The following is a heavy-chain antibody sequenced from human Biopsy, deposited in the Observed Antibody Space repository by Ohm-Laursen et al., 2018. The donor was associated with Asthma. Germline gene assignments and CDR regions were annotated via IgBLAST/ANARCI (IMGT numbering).Heavy chain of an antibody. CDR1: GFTFSSYG. Sequence: SLRLSCAASGFTFSSYGMHWVRQAPGKGLEWVSGIFFDGSNKYYADSVKGRFTISRDNSKDTLYLQVNSLRGDDTAVYYCARGKTWGRSYYFDYWGQGTLVTVSS. V-gene: IGHV3-30*03. CDR2: IFFDGSNK. J-gene: IGHJ4*02. CDR3: ARGKTWGRSYYFDY. D-gene: IGHD6-6*01.